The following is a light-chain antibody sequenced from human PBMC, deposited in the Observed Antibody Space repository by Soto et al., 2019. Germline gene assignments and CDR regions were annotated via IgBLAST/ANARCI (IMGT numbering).Light chain of an antibody. Sequence: DIQMTQSPSTLSASVGDSVTLTCRASQTIGGWLAWYQQKPGKDPKLLIYKASNLQTGVPSRFSGSGYGTEFTLTISSLQPDDFATYYCQQYTSYPLTFGGGTKVEIK. V-gene: IGKV1-5*03. CDR1: QTIGGW. J-gene: IGKJ4*01. CDR3: QQYTSYPLT. CDR2: KAS.